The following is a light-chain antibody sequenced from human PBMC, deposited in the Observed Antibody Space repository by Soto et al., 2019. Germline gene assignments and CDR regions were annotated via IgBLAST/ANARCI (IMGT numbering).Light chain of an antibody. Sequence: EIVLTQSPATLSLSPGERITLSCRASQSVSRCLACYQQKHGQAPRLLIYDASNSTTGIPARFSGRGSGTDFTLTTSSLESEDFAVYYCQGRSKWPITFGQGTGLEI. CDR1: QSVSRC. CDR2: DAS. J-gene: IGKJ5*01. V-gene: IGKV3-11*01. CDR3: QGRSKWPIT.